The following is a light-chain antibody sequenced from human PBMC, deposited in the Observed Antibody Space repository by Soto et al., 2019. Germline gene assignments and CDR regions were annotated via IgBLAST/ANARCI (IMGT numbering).Light chain of an antibody. J-gene: IGKJ4*01. CDR3: QQVNTYPVT. CDR1: QDIKRF. CDR2: TIS. V-gene: IGKV1-9*01. Sequence: DVQWTKSPSFLAASVGDRLTITCRASQDIKRFLAWYQQKPGKAPKLLIYTISTLQSGVPSRFSGSGSGTEFALTISSLQPDDFATYYCQQVNTYPVTCGGGTKVEI.